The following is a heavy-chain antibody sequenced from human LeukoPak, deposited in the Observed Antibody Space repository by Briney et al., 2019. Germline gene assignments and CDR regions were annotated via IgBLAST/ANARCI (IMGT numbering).Heavy chain of an antibody. V-gene: IGHV6-1*01. CDR3: ARHYYDSSGYYPDAFDI. J-gene: IGHJ3*02. Sequence: SQTLSLTCAISGDSVSSDNGAWSWIRQSPSRGLEWLGRTYYRSKWYYEYAVSVKSRITIIPDASKNQFSLKLSSVTAADTAVYYCARHYYDSSGYYPDAFDIWGQGTMVTVSS. CDR2: TYYRSKWYY. D-gene: IGHD3-22*01. CDR1: GDSVSSDNGA.